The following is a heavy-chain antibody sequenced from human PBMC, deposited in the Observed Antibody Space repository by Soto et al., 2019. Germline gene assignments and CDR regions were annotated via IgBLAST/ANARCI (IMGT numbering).Heavy chain of an antibody. J-gene: IGHJ4*02. V-gene: IGHV3-30*04. Sequence: QVQLVESGGGVVQPGGSLRLSCATSGFLFSGYAMRWVRQTPGKGLEWVAVISYDGKEKYYADSAEGRFTISRESSGVTLYLQMSSLRVEDMAVYYCARGRGLAARPQHLDHWGQGTLVTVSS. CDR1: GFLFSGYA. CDR2: ISYDGKEK. CDR3: ARGRGLAARPQHLDH. D-gene: IGHD6-6*01.